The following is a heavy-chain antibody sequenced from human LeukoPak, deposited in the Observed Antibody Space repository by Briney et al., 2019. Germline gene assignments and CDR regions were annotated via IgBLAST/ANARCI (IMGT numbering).Heavy chain of an antibody. CDR1: GFTFSSYA. Sequence: GGSLRLPCAASGFTFSSYAMSWVRQAPGKRLEWVSAISGSGASTYYADSVKCRFTISRDNSKNTLYLQMNSLRAEDTAVYYCAKDATYYDFWSGYYDPQAAYYFDYWGQGTLVTVSS. D-gene: IGHD3-3*01. CDR3: AKDATYYDFWSGYYDPQAAYYFDY. CDR2: ISGSGAST. V-gene: IGHV3-23*01. J-gene: IGHJ4*02.